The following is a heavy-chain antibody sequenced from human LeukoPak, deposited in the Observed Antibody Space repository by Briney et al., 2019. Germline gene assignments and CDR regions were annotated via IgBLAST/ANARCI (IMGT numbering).Heavy chain of an antibody. V-gene: IGHV3-21*03. CDR2: ISSSSSYI. Sequence: GGSLRLSCAASGFTFSSYSMNWVRQAPGKGMEWVSSISSSSSYIYYADSVKGRFTISRDNAKNSLYLQMNSLRAEDTAVYYCARDFLSLDGSGTHWGQGTLVTVSS. CDR1: GFTFSSYS. D-gene: IGHD3-10*01. CDR3: ARDFLSLDGSGTH. J-gene: IGHJ4*02.